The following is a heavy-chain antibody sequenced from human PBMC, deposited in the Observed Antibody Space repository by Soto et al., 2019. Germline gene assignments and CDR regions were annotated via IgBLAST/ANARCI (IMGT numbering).Heavy chain of an antibody. CDR2: IYYSGST. V-gene: IGHV4-39*07. Sequence: PSETLSLTCTVSGGSISSSSYYWGWIRQHPGKGLEWIGSIYYSGSTYYNPSLKSRVTISVDTSKNQFSLKAEDTALYYCARVRLGMATTRPLDYWGQGTLVTVSS. J-gene: IGHJ4*02. CDR1: GGSISSSSYY. D-gene: IGHD1-1*01. CDR3: GMATTRPLDY.